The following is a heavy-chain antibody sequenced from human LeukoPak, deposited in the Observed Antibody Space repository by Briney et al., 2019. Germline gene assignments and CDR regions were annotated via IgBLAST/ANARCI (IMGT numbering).Heavy chain of an antibody. CDR1: AFTFSTYA. D-gene: IGHD3-3*01. CDR3: AKRPDYDFWSGYQDF. CDR2: ISGSGSST. V-gene: IGHV3-23*01. J-gene: IGHJ4*02. Sequence: GGSLRLSCAASAFTFSTYAMSCVRQAPGNGLEWVSSISGSGSSTYYADSAKRRFTISRDNSKNTLYLQMNSLRAEDTAVYYCAKRPDYDFWSGYQDFWGQGTLVTVSS.